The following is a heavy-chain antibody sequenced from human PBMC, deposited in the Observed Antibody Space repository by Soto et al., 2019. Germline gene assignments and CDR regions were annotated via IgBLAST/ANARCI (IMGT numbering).Heavy chain of an antibody. CDR3: XXXXSXXSRMDV. CDR2: MNPNSGNT. Sequence: QVQLVQSGAEVKKPGASVKVSXXXSXXXXTSXDIXXXXQAXXQGLEWMGWMNPNSGNTGYAQKFQGRVTMTRNTSISTAYMELSSLSSEDTAXXXXXXXXSXXSRMDVWGQGTTVTVSS. V-gene: IGHV1-8*01. J-gene: IGHJ6*02. CDR1: XXXXTSXD.